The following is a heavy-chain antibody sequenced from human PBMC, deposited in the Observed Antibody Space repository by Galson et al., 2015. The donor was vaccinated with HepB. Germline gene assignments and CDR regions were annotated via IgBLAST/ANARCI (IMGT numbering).Heavy chain of an antibody. V-gene: IGHV2-70*01. J-gene: IGHJ6*02. CDR3: ARIPPGDSGYDPYNYYYYGVDV. Sequence: PAPATPTQPLTLPCTFSGFSLRTSGMCVSWIRQPPGKALEWLALTDWAGAKCSSTSLKSRLTISNDTSKNQVVLTMTNMDPADTATYYCARIPPGDSGYDPYNYYYYGVDVWVQGTTVAVSS. CDR1: GFSLRTSGMC. CDR2: TDWAGAK. D-gene: IGHD5-12*01.